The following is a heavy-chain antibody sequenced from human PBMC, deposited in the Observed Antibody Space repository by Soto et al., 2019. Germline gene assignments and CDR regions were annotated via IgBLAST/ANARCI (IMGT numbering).Heavy chain of an antibody. Sequence: EVQLVESGGGLVKPGGSLRLSCAASGFTFSNYTMNWVRQAPGKGLEWVSSISSSSPFIFYADSVTGRFTISRDNAKNSLYLLMNSLTADDTAVYYCARETGSYSGNDGLMAVWGQGTTVTVSS. CDR3: ARETGSYSGNDGLMAV. D-gene: IGHD1-20*01. V-gene: IGHV3-21*01. CDR1: GFTFSNYT. CDR2: ISSSSPFI. J-gene: IGHJ6*02.